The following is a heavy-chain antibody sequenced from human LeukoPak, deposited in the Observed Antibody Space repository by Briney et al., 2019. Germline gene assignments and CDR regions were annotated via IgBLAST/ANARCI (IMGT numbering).Heavy chain of an antibody. D-gene: IGHD6-19*01. CDR1: GFTFRSYW. CDR3: AREGSGWYYFDY. V-gene: IGHV3-74*01. J-gene: IGHJ4*02. CDR2: ISGDESST. Sequence: GGPLRLSCAASGFTFRSYWMHWVRQAPGKGLVWVSRISGDESSTSYADSVKGRFTISRDNAKNTLYLQMNSLRAEDTAVYYCAREGSGWYYFDYWGQGTLVTVSS.